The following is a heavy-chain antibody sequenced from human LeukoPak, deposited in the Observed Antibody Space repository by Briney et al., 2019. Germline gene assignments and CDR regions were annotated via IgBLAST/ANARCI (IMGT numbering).Heavy chain of an antibody. CDR2: IYYSGST. J-gene: IGHJ4*02. V-gene: IGHV4-31*03. CDR1: GGSISSGGYY. D-gene: IGHD1-7*01. Sequence: KASETLSLTCTVSGGSISSGGYYWSWIRQHPGKGPEWIGYIYYSGSTYYNPSLKSRVTISVDTSKNQFSLKLSSVTAADTAVYYCAVVHNWNYEVGYWGQGTLVTVSS. CDR3: AVVHNWNYEVGY.